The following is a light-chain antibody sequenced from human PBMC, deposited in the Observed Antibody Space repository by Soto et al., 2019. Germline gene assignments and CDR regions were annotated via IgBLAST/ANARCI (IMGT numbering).Light chain of an antibody. V-gene: IGKV3-20*01. CDR2: GAS. J-gene: IGKJ4*02. CDR3: QQYSSSPLT. Sequence: IVLTKSPSAVSLSPGERATLSCRASQSVSSSYLAWYQQKPGQAPRRLIYGASSRATGIPDRFSGSGSGTDFTLTISRLEPEDFAVYYCQQYSSSPLTFGRGTKVDIK. CDR1: QSVSSSY.